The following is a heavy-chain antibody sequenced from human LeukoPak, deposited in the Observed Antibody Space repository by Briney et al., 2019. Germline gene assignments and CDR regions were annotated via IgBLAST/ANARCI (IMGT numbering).Heavy chain of an antibody. CDR1: GFTFSDSA. V-gene: IGHV3-73*01. CDR3: TRVGPSTVVDY. J-gene: IGHJ4*02. Sequence: GGSLRLSCAASGFTFSDSAIHWVRQASGKGLGWVGRIRSKPQSYATAYDESLKGRFTISRDDSKNTAYLQMSSLKIEDTAVYYCTRVGPSTVVDYWGQGTQVTVSS. CDR2: IRSKPQSYAT. D-gene: IGHD1-26*01.